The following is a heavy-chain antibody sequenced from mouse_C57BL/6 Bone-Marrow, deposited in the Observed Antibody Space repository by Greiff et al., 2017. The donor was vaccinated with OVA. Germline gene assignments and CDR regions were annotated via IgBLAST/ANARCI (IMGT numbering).Heavy chain of an antibody. V-gene: IGHV5-6*02. J-gene: IGHJ4*01. CDR3: ASHNPPSTTVVATNAMDY. D-gene: IGHD1-1*01. CDR2: ISSGGSYT. CDR1: GFTFSSYG. Sequence: DVKLVESGGDLVKPGGSLKLSCAASGFTFSSYGMSWVRQTPDKRLEWVATISSGGSYTYYPDSVKGRFTISRDNAKNTLYLQMSSLKYEDTAMYYCASHNPPSTTVVATNAMDYWGQGTSFTVSS.